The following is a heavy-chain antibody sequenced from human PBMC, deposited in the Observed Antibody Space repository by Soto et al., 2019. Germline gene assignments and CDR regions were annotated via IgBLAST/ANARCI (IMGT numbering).Heavy chain of an antibody. CDR1: GFTFSSYG. D-gene: IGHD3-10*02. CDR3: ARGRAVPFYFDY. CDR2: IWYDGSNK. Sequence: QVQLVESGGGVVQPGRSLRLSCAASGFTFSSYGMHWVRQAPGKGLEWVAVIWYDGSNKYYADSVKGRFTISRDNSKNTLYLQMNSLRAEHTAVYYCARGRAVPFYFDYWGQGTLVTVSS. V-gene: IGHV3-33*01. J-gene: IGHJ4*02.